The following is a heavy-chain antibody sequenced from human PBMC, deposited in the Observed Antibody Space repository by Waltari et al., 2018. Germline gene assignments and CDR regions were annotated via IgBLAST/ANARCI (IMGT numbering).Heavy chain of an antibody. V-gene: IGHV4-39*07. J-gene: IGHJ5*02. CDR3: ALAVGYCSSTSCPFRWFDP. D-gene: IGHD2-2*01. Sequence: QLQLQESGPGLVKPSETLSLTCTVSGGSISSSSYYWGWIRQPPGKGLEWIGSIYYSGSTYYNPSRKSRVTISVDTSKNQFSLKLSSVTAADTAVYYCALAVGYCSSTSCPFRWFDPWGQGTLVTVSS. CDR2: IYYSGST. CDR1: GGSISSSSYY.